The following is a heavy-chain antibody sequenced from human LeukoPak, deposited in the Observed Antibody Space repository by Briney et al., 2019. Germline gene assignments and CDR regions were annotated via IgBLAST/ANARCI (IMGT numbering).Heavy chain of an antibody. J-gene: IGHJ4*02. CDR3: ARGGSHPYYYDSSGDYYFDY. V-gene: IGHV1-58*01. Sequence: PAASVKVSCKASGFTFPSSGVQWVRQARGQRLEWIGWIVVGSGNTNYAQKFQERVTITRDMSTSTAYMELSSLRSEDTAVYYCARGGSHPYYYDSSGDYYFDYWGQGTLVTVSS. D-gene: IGHD3-22*01. CDR2: IVVGSGNT. CDR1: GFTFPSSG.